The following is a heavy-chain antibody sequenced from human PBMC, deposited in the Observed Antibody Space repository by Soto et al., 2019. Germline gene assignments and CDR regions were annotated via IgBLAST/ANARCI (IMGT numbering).Heavy chain of an antibody. Sequence: HPGVSLRLSCAAAGFTFRNYGMHWDRQAPGKGLEWVAVISYDGSDKYYADSVKGRFTISRDDSKNMMYLQMNSLRPEDTAVYYCAKDRGRIADNYFDPWGQGTRVTVSS. D-gene: IGHD3-10*01. CDR2: ISYDGSDK. CDR3: AKDRGRIADNYFDP. CDR1: GFTFRNYG. J-gene: IGHJ5*02. V-gene: IGHV3-30*18.